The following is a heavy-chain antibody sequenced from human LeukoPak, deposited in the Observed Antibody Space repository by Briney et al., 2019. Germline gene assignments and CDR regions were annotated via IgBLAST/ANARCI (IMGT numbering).Heavy chain of an antibody. V-gene: IGHV4-38-2*01. CDR3: ARHGGHCSSTSCYLDY. J-gene: IGHJ4*02. D-gene: IGHD2-2*01. Sequence: SETLALTCAVSDLYITSDNYWGWIRQPPGKGLEGIGSICHTGNTYYNSSLKSRVTISVDTSKNQFYLTLNSVTAADTAVYYCARHGGHCSSTSCYLDYWGQGTLVTVSS. CDR1: DLYITSDNY. CDR2: ICHTGNT.